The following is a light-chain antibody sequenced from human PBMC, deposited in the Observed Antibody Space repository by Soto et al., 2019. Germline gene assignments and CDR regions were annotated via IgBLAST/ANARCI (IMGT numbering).Light chain of an antibody. V-gene: IGKV3-11*01. CDR3: QQRSDWPLT. Sequence: EIVLTQSPATLSLSPGERATLSCRASQSVSSFLAWHQQKPGQAPRLLIYDASNRATGIPARFSGSGSGTDFTLTISSLEPEDFALYYCQQRSDWPLTFGGGTKVEIK. CDR2: DAS. J-gene: IGKJ4*01. CDR1: QSVSSF.